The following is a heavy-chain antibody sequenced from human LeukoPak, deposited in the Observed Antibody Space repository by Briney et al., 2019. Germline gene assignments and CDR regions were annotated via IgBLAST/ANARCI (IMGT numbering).Heavy chain of an antibody. CDR3: AREEYCSSASCSDAFDY. J-gene: IGHJ4*02. CDR2: IIPIFGTA. Sequence: SVKVSCTASGGTFSSYAITWVRQAPGQGLEWMGGIIPIFGTANYAQKFQGRVTITTDESTSTAYMELSSLGSEDTAVYYCAREEYCSSASCSDAFDYWGQGTLVTVSS. V-gene: IGHV1-69*05. D-gene: IGHD2-2*01. CDR1: GGTFSSYA.